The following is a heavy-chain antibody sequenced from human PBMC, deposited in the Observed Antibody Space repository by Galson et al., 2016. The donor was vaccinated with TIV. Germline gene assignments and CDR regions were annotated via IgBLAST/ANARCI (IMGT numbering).Heavy chain of an antibody. Sequence: PALVKPTQTLTLTCTFSGFSLSTSGVGVGWIRQPPGKALEWLALIYWDDDKRYNPSLKSRLPITKDTAKNHVVLTMHYMDPVDTATYYCAHFNSPAWESPYTDMGGEDAFDIWGQGTMVTVSS. D-gene: IGHD1-26*01. CDR3: AHFNSPAWESPYTDMGGEDAFDI. CDR2: IYWDDDK. CDR1: GFSLSTSGVG. J-gene: IGHJ3*02. V-gene: IGHV2-5*02.